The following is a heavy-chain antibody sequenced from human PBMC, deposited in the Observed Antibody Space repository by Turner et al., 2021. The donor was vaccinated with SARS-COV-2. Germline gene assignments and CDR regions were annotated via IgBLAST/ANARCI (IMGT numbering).Heavy chain of an antibody. CDR1: GGSISSKS. CDR2: FYKIGSI. Sequence: QVQLQESGPGLVKPSEPLSLTCTVSGGSISSKSWSWIRQSPGRGLEWIGYFYKIGSIDYNPTLRSRVTISLDTSKNQLSLNLISVTAADTAVYYCARHQGSASGYDHGMNVWGQGTAVIVSS. CDR3: ARHQGSASGYDHGMNV. D-gene: IGHD1-26*01. V-gene: IGHV4-59*08. J-gene: IGHJ6*02.